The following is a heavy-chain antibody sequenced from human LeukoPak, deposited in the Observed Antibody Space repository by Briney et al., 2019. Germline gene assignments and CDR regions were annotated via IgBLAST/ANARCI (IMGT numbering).Heavy chain of an antibody. CDR3: ARVDDILTGYDNWFDP. CDR1: GGSISSHY. V-gene: IGHV4-59*11. J-gene: IGHJ5*02. D-gene: IGHD3-9*01. Sequence: PSETLSLTCTVSGGSISSHYWSWIRQPPGKGLEWIGYIYYSGSTNYNPSLKSRVTISVDTSKNQFSLKLSSVTAADTAVYYCARVDDILTGYDNWFDPWGQGTLVTVSS. CDR2: IYYSGST.